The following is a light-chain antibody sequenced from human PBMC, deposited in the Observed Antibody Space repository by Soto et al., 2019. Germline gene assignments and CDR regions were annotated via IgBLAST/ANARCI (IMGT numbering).Light chain of an antibody. CDR3: SARDDSLSGVV. Sequence: QSVLTQPTSTSGTPGQRVTISCSGSSSNIGGNHVYWYQQFPGMAPKLLMYRSDQRPTGVPDRFSGSKSGTSASLAISGLRSDDEADYYCSARDDSLSGVVFGGGTKVTVL. J-gene: IGLJ2*01. CDR1: SSNIGGNH. V-gene: IGLV1-47*01. CDR2: RSD.